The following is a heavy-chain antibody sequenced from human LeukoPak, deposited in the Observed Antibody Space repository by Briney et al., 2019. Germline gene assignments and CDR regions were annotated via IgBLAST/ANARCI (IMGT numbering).Heavy chain of an antibody. D-gene: IGHD1-1*01. V-gene: IGHV3-23*01. J-gene: IGHJ4*02. CDR2: ISAGGVTT. CDR3: VTRGTTATKYLEY. Sequence: PGGSLRLSCAASGLTVSSNFMTWVRQAPDIGLEWVSTISAGGVTTYYADSVKGRFTISRDNSKNTLHLHMNSLRVGDAAVYYCVTRGTTATKYLEYWGQGTLVTVSS. CDR1: GLTVSSNF.